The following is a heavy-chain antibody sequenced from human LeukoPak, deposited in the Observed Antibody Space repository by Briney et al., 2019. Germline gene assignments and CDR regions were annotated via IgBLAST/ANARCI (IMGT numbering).Heavy chain of an antibody. CDR1: GYSISSGYY. CDR3: ARDRSGSPGVIDY. Sequence: SETLSLTCTVSGYSISSGYYWGWIRQPPGKGLEWIGSIYHSGSTYYNPSLKSRVTISVDTSKNQFSLKLSSVTAADTAVYYCARDRSGSPGVIDYWGQGTLVTVSS. D-gene: IGHD3-10*01. CDR2: IYHSGST. J-gene: IGHJ4*02. V-gene: IGHV4-38-2*02.